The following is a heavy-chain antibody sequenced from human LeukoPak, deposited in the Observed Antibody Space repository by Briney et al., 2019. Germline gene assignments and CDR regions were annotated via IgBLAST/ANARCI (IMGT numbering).Heavy chain of an antibody. D-gene: IGHD3-3*01. J-gene: IGHJ5*02. V-gene: IGHV1-69*04. CDR1: GGTFSSYA. CDR3: ARATRGIKDDFWSGFNWFDP. Sequence: ASVKVSCKASGGTFSSYAISWVRHAPGQGLEWMGRIIPIFGIANYAQKFQGRVTITADKSTSTAYMELSSLRSEDTAVYYCARATRGIKDDFWSGFNWFDPWGQGTLVTVSS. CDR2: IIPIFGIA.